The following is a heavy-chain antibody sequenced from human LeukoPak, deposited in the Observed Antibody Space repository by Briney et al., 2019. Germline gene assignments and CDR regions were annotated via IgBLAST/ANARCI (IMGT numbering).Heavy chain of an antibody. CDR3: IRVTQLYYFDS. CDR2: IRMKTNGSTT. V-gene: IGHV3-72*01. J-gene: IGHJ4*02. D-gene: IGHD1-1*01. CDR1: GFTFSSYA. Sequence: GGSLRLSCAASGFTFSSYAMHWVRQAPGKGLEWVGRIRMKTNGSTTEFAASVKGRFTISRDDSKNSLYLQMNSLKTEDTAVYYCIRVTQLYYFDSWGQGTLVTVSS.